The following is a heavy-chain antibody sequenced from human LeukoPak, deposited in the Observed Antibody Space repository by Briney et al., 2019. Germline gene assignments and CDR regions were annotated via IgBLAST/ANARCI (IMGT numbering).Heavy chain of an antibody. CDR1: GFTFSSYA. V-gene: IGHV3-23*01. D-gene: IGHD3-22*01. Sequence: GGSLRLSWAASGFTFSSYAMRWVRQAPGQGLEWVSTLSDSGGYTYYADSVKGRFTISRDNSKNTLYLQMKSLRAEDTAVYYGAKEGYYYDGSGYYYPHGAFDIWGQGTMVTVSS. J-gene: IGHJ3*02. CDR3: AKEGYYYDGSGYYYPHGAFDI. CDR2: LSDSGGYT.